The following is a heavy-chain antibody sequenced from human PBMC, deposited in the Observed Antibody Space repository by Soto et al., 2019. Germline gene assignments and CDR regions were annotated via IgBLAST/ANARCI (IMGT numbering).Heavy chain of an antibody. V-gene: IGHV3-7*01. CDR2: IKQDGSEK. CDR3: ARLPSRAVAYGENYYYYYMDV. CDR1: GFTFSSYW. J-gene: IGHJ6*03. D-gene: IGHD6-19*01. Sequence: EVQLVESGGGLVQPGGSLRLSCAASGFTFSSYWMSWVRQAPGKGLEWVANIKQDGSEKYYVDSVKGRFTISRDNAKNSLYLQMNSLRAEDTAVYYCARLPSRAVAYGENYYYYYMDVWGKGTTVTVSS.